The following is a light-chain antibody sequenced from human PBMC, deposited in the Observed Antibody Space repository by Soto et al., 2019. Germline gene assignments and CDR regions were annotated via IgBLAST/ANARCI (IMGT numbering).Light chain of an antibody. V-gene: IGLV2-23*02. CDR1: SRDVGSYNL. CDR3: CSYAGSPTFVI. CDR2: EVS. Sequence: QSALTQPASVSGSPGQSITIPCTGASRDVGSYNLVSWYQQHPGKAPKLMIYEVSRRPSGISNRFSGSKSGNTASLTISGLQAEDEADYYCCSYAGSPTFVIFGGGTKVTVL. J-gene: IGLJ2*01.